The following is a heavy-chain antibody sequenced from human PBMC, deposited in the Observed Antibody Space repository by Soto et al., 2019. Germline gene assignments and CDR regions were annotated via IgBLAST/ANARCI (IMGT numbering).Heavy chain of an antibody. CDR2: IWYDGSND. V-gene: IGHV3-33*01. CDR3: ARAGVENWLDP. Sequence: QVQLVESGGGVVQPGRSLRLSCEGSGFTFNKYGMHWVRQAPGKGLGWVAIIWYDGSNDFYADSVKGRFTISKDNSKNKVYLEMDSLRVEDTGIYYCARAGVENWLDPWGQGTLVTVSS. D-gene: IGHD3-10*01. CDR1: GFTFNKYG. J-gene: IGHJ5*02.